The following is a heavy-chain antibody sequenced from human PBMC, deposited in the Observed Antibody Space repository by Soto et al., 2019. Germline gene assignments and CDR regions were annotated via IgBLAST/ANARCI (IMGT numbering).Heavy chain of an antibody. J-gene: IGHJ4*02. D-gene: IGHD3-22*01. V-gene: IGHV3-23*01. CDR3: AKDGRDYYDSSGYYYTFDY. CDR2: ISGSGGST. Sequence: QPGGSLRLSCAASGFTFSSYAMSWVRQAPGKGLEWVSAISGSGGSTYYADSVKGRFTISRDNSKNTLYLQMNSLRAEDTAVYYCAKDGRDYYDSSGYYYTFDYWGQGTLVTVSS. CDR1: GFTFSSYA.